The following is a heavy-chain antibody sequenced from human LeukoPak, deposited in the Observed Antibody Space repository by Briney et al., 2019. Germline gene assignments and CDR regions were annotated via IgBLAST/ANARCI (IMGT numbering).Heavy chain of an antibody. V-gene: IGHV3-21*04. J-gene: IGHJ3*02. Sequence: NPGGSLRLSCAASGFTFSSYSMNWVRQAPGKGLEWVSSISSSSYIYYADSVKGRFTISRDNSKNTLYLQMNSLRAEDTAVYYCARDPFDIWGQGTMVTVSP. CDR1: GFTFSSYS. CDR3: ARDPFDI. CDR2: ISSSSYI.